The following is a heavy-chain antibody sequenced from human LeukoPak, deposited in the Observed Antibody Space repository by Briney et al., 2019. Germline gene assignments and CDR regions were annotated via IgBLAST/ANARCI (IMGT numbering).Heavy chain of an antibody. V-gene: IGHV3-30*18. CDR2: ISYDGSNK. Sequence: PGGSLRLSCAAYGFTFSSYGMHWVRQAPGKGLEWVVVISYDGSNKYYADSVKGRFTISRDNSKNTLYLQMNSLRAEDTAVYYCAKDLYYYGSSGYSTWGQGTLVTVSS. CDR3: AKDLYYYGSSGYST. D-gene: IGHD3-22*01. J-gene: IGHJ5*02. CDR1: GFTFSSYG.